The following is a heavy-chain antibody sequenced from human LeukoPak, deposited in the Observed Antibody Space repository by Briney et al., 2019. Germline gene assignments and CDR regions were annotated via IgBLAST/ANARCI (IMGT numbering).Heavy chain of an antibody. CDR2: ISYDGGNQ. V-gene: IGHV3-30*04. CDR1: GFTFSTYV. Sequence: GGSLRLSCAASGFTFSTYVMHWVRQTPGKGLEWVALISYDGGNQYYADSVKGRFTISRDISKSTLYLQLNSLRPEDTAVYYCAMRAVAGSHFNYFDYWGQGTLVTVSS. CDR3: AMRAVAGSHFNYFDY. D-gene: IGHD6-19*01. J-gene: IGHJ4*02.